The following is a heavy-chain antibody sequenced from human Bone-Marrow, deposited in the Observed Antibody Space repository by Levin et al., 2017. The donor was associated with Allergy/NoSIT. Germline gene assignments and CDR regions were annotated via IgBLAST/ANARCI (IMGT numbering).Heavy chain of an antibody. D-gene: IGHD3-10*01. CDR3: ARASYGSGTYYHYFDV. CDR1: GGSINNGLYY. V-gene: IGHV4-61*02. CDR2: IYPTGTT. Sequence: SETLSLTCTVSGGSINNGLYYWSWIRQPAEKGLEWIGRIYPTGTTNYNPSLKSRVTISRDTSKNQFSLNLKSVTAADTAVYFCARASYGSGTYYHYFDVWGQGSLVTVSS. J-gene: IGHJ4*02.